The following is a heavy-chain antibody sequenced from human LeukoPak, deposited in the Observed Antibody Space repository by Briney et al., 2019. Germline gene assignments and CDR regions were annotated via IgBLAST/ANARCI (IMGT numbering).Heavy chain of an antibody. CDR1: GDSISSSNYY. Sequence: SETLSLTCTVSGDSISSSNYYWGWIRQPPGKGLEWIGSLYYSGTTYYNQSLKSRVIILLEMSKTQFSLKLSSVTAADTAVYYCARVGGQYCSGGSCTRGIDYWGQGTLVTISS. CDR3: ARVGGQYCSGGSCTRGIDY. J-gene: IGHJ4*02. D-gene: IGHD2-15*01. CDR2: LYYSGTT. V-gene: IGHV4-39*07.